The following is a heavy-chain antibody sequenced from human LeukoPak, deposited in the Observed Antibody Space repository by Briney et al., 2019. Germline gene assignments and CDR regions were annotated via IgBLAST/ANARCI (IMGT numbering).Heavy chain of an antibody. J-gene: IGHJ6*04. CDR1: GFTFSSYS. CDR3: ARDCFPTYYYGSGSYGMDV. CDR2: ISSSSSYI. D-gene: IGHD3-10*01. V-gene: IGHV3-21*01. Sequence: GGSLRLSCAASGFTFSSYSMNWVRQAPGKGLEWVSSISSSSSYIYYADSVKGRFTISRDNAKNSLYLQMNRLRAEDTAVYYCARDCFPTYYYGSGSYGMDVWGKGTTVTISS.